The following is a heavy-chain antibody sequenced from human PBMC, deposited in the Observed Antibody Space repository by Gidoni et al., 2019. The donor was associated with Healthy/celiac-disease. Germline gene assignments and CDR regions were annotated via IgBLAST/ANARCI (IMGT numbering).Heavy chain of an antibody. Sequence: EVPLVLSGAVVKTPGESLKISCKGSGYSFTSCWIGRVRQMPGKGLEWMGIIYPGDSDTRYSPSFKGQVTISADKSISTAYLQWSSLKASDTAMYYCASTPQGSSGWYPAEYFQHWGQGTLVTVSS. CDR3: ASTPQGSSGWYPAEYFQH. CDR2: IYPGDSDT. D-gene: IGHD6-19*01. J-gene: IGHJ1*01. CDR1: GYSFTSCW. V-gene: IGHV5-51*01.